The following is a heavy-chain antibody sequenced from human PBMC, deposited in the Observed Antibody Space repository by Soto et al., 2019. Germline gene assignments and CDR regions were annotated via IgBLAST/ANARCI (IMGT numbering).Heavy chain of an antibody. CDR1: GDSMSSFTY. Sequence: SETLPLTCTVSGDSMSSFTYWTWVRQPPGKGLEWIGEIYQSGSTNYNPSLKSRVTISADKSNNQFSLRLSSVTAADTAVYYCARGLNTAMETWNFDSWGQGTLVIVYS. J-gene: IGHJ4*02. CDR2: IYQSGST. CDR3: ARGLNTAMETWNFDS. V-gene: IGHV4-4*02. D-gene: IGHD1-1*01.